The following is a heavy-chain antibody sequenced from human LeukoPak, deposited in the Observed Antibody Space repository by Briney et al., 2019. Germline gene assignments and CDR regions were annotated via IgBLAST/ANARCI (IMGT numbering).Heavy chain of an antibody. CDR3: ARGGAVAGIMDV. D-gene: IGHD6-13*01. CDR2: INSDGSST. CDR1: RFTFSSYW. Sequence: GGALRLSCAASRFTFSSYWMHWVRQAPGKGLVWVSRINSDGSSTTYADSVKGRFTISRDNAKNTLYLQMNSLRAEDTAVYYCARGGAVAGIMDVWGKGTTVTVSS. J-gene: IGHJ6*04. V-gene: IGHV3-74*01.